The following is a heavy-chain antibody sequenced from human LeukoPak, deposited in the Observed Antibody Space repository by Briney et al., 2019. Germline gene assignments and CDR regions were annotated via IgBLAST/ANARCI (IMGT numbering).Heavy chain of an antibody. J-gene: IGHJ4*02. CDR2: VSGYTANT. Sequence: ASVKVSCKTSGYTFTTYGVSWVRQAPGQGLEWMGWVSGYTANTNYAERFQGRVTMTTDTSTSTVYLELTSLRSDDTAVYYCARGEVSASLYYFDLWGQGTLVTVS. CDR1: GYTFTTYG. D-gene: IGHD2-2*01. V-gene: IGHV1-18*01. CDR3: ARGEVSASLYYFDL.